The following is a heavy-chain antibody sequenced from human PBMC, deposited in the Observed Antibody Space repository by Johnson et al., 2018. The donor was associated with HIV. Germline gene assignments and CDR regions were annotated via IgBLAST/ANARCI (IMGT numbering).Heavy chain of an antibody. CDR2: FSWNSGSI. Sequence: QLVESGGGLVQPGRSLRLSCAASGFTFEDYAMHWFRQAPGKGLEWVSGFSWNSGSIGYADSVKGRFTISRDNAKNSLYLQMNSLRAADTALYYCAKPLHSGGYWAAFDIWGQVTMVTVSS. V-gene: IGHV3-9*01. J-gene: IGHJ3*02. CDR1: GFTFEDYA. CDR3: AKPLHSGGYWAAFDI. D-gene: IGHD1-26*01.